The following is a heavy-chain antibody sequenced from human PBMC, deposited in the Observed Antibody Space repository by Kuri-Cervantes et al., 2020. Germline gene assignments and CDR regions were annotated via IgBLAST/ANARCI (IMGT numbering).Heavy chain of an antibody. J-gene: IGHJ6*02. CDR3: ARDGWYYYGSGSYYNFQNYYYYGMDV. D-gene: IGHD3-10*01. V-gene: IGHV3-11*01. CDR1: GFTFSDYY. Sequence: GGSLRLSCAASGFTFSDYYMSWIRQAPGKGLEWVSYISSSGSTIYYADSVKGRFTISRDNAKNSLYLQMNSLRAKDTAVYYCARDGWYYYGSGSYYNFQNYYYYGMDVWGQGTTVTVSS. CDR2: ISSSGSTI.